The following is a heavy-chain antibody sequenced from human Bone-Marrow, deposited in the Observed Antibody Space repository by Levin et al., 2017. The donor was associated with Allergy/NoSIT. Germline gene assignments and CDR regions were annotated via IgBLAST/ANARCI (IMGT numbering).Heavy chain of an antibody. CDR3: TRDPTVPAPDYFDH. J-gene: IGHJ4*02. Sequence: GGSLRLSCAASGFTFNNYAMHWVRQAPGKAPEWVAVVGHNGVDRFYADSVRGRFTISSDGSTNTLYLQMNSLRGGDTAVYYCTRDPTVPAPDYFDHWGLGTLVTVSS. D-gene: IGHD4-11*01. CDR2: VGHNGVDR. CDR1: GFTFNNYA. V-gene: IGHV3-30-3*01.